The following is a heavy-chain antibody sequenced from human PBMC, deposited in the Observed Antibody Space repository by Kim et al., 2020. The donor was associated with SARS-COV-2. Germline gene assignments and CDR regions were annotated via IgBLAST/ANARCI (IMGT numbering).Heavy chain of an antibody. J-gene: IGHJ5*02. V-gene: IGHV4-34*01. CDR2: INHSGST. D-gene: IGHD6-13*01. CDR1: GGSFSGYY. Sequence: SETLSLTCAVYGGSFSGYYWNWIRLPPGKGLEWIGEINHSGSTNYNPSLKSRVTISVDTSKNQFSLKLSSVTAADTAVYYCARGSYSSSWYGVRHWFDPWGQGTLVTVSS. CDR3: ARGSYSSSWYGVRHWFDP.